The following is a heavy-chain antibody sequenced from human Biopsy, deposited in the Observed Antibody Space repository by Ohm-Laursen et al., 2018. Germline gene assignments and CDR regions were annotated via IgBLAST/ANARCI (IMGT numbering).Heavy chain of an antibody. J-gene: IGHJ6*02. CDR1: GFIFSDHY. CDR3: ARGKYKDFSTGLPRPYHYTLDF. V-gene: IGHV3-11*01. Sequence: SLRLSCAASGFIFSDHYIDWVRQVPGNGLEWIAYISARDGVVYYADSVKGRFTISRDNTNNSLYLQMTSLRPEDTAVFYCARGKYKDFSTGLPRPYHYTLDFWGPGTTVTVSS. D-gene: IGHD3-22*01. CDR2: ISARDGVV.